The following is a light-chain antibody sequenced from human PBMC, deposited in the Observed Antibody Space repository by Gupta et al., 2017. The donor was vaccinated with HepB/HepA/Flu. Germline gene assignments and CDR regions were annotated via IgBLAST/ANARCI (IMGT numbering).Light chain of an antibody. CDR1: QSLLQSNGYNY. Sequence: DIVLTQSPLSLSVSPGEPSSISCRSSQSLLQSNGYNYLDWYLQKPGQSPQLLIFFGSNRASWVSDRFSGSGSATDFTLEINRVEAEDVGVYYCRETLQSPYTFGQGTRVEIK. CDR3: RETLQSPYT. J-gene: IGKJ2*01. V-gene: IGKV2-28*01. CDR2: FGS.